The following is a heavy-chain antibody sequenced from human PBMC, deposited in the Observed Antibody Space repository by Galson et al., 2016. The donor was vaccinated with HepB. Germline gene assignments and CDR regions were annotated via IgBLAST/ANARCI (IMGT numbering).Heavy chain of an antibody. V-gene: IGHV3-23*01. CDR3: AKGGGSTWYISPHFVDP. Sequence: SLRLSCAASGLTFSNYAMTWVRQAPGKGLEWVSSISGATTTTYYADSVKGRFTIPRDNSKNTFYLRMNSLRAEDTASYYCAKGGGSTWYISPHFVDPWGQGTLVTVSS. CDR1: GLTFSNYA. J-gene: IGHJ5*02. D-gene: IGHD6-13*01. CDR2: ISGATTTT.